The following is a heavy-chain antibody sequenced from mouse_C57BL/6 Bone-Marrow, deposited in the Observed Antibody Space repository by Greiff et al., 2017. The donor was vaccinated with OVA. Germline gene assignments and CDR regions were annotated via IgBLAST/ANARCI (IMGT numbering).Heavy chain of an antibody. CDR2: IYPGSGST. CDR1: GYTFTSYW. V-gene: IGHV1-55*01. CDR3: ARWGEGGYFECDY. D-gene: IGHD2-3*01. J-gene: IGHJ2*01. Sequence: QVQLQQPGAELVKPGASVKMSCKASGYTFTSYWITWVTQRPGHGHEWLGDIYPGSGSTNYNEKFKSKATLSVDTSSSTAYMQLSSLTSEDSAVYYCARWGEGGYFECDYGGQGRTITGSS.